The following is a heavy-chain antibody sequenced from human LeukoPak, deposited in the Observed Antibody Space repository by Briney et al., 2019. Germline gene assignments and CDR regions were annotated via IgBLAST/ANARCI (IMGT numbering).Heavy chain of an antibody. D-gene: IGHD3-9*01. CDR3: ARVDDILTGYSDY. V-gene: IGHV4-39*07. Sequence: GSLRLSCAASGFTFSSYWMSWVRQPPGKGLEWIGSIYYSGSTYYNPSLKSRVTISVDTSKNQFSLKLSSVTAADTAVYYCARVDDILTGYSDYWGQGTLVTVSS. J-gene: IGHJ4*02. CDR2: IYYSGST. CDR1: GFTFSSYW.